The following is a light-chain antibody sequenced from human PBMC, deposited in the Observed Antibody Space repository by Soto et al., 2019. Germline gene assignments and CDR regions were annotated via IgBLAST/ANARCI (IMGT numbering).Light chain of an antibody. CDR2: DAS. J-gene: IGKJ1*01. CDR1: QSVSSN. CDR3: QQRSNWPPWT. V-gene: IGKV3-11*01. Sequence: IVLTQSPATLSVXPXXXXXPXXMASQSVSSNLAWHQQRPGQAPRLLIYDASNRATGIPARFSGSGSGTDFTLTISSLEPEDFAVYYCQQRSNWPPWTFGQGTKVDI.